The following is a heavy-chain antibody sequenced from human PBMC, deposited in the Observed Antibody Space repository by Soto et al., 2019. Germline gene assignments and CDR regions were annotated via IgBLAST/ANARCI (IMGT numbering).Heavy chain of an antibody. V-gene: IGHV3-7*03. Sequence: GSLRLSCVFSVFTFSNHGMNCVRHSPGQWLEWVANIKADGSEKYYVDSVKGRFTISRDNAKNSLYLQMNSLRAEDTAVYYCARARGGNCWGRGPWVPVSS. CDR1: VFTFSNHG. D-gene: IGHD3-10*01. CDR2: IKADGSEK. J-gene: IGHJ4*02. CDR3: ARARGGNC.